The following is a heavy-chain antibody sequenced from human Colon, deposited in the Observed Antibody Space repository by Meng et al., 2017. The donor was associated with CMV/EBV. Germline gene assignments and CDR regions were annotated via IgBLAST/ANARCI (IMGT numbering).Heavy chain of an antibody. Sequence: ASVKVSCKASGYPFTDYHLYWVRQVSGQGLEWMGWLNPNSGYTRLAGHFQGRLTMTRDTSVSTAYMELSSLKSDDTAVYYCARDVDRNFGDATQKLYAMGVWGQGTTVTVSS. CDR2: LNPNSGYT. D-gene: IGHD5-24*01. J-gene: IGHJ6*02. V-gene: IGHV1-2*02. CDR3: ARDVDRNFGDATQKLYAMGV. CDR1: GYPFTDYH.